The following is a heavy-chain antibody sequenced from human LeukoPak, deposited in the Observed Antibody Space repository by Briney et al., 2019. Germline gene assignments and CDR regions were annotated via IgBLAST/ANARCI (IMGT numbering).Heavy chain of an antibody. J-gene: IGHJ4*02. Sequence: PSETLSLTCTVSGFSVSDPLSYWGWVRQPPGKGLEWIAEINFIGRTSYNSSLNSRVTMSADPSKNQFSLKMTSLTAADTAVYFCARLTKGRYFDYIFAFWGQGILVTVSS. CDR3: ARLTKGRYFDYIFAF. V-gene: IGHV4-39*01. CDR2: INFIGRT. D-gene: IGHD3-9*01. CDR1: GFSVSDPLSY.